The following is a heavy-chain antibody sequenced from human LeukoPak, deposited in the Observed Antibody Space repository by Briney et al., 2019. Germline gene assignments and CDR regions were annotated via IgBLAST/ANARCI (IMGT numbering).Heavy chain of an antibody. V-gene: IGHV3-64*01. CDR3: ARMYYDFWSGYYDY. Sequence: GGSLRLSCAASGFTFSRYWMHWVRQAPGKGLEYVSAISSNGGSTYYANSVKGRFTISRDNSKNTLYLQMGSLRAEDMAVYYCARMYYDFWSGYYDYWGQGTLVTVSS. CDR2: ISSNGGST. D-gene: IGHD3-3*01. CDR1: GFTFSRYW. J-gene: IGHJ4*02.